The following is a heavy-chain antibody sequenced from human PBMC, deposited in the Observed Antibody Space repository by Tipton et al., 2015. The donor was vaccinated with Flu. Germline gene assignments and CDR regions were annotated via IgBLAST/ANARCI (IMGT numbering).Heavy chain of an antibody. D-gene: IGHD2-15*01. V-gene: IGHV3-7*03. CDR2: IKHDGSEK. J-gene: IGHJ4*02. Sequence: SLRLSCAASGFTFSSFWMTWVRQASGKGLEWVANIKHDGSEKYYVDSVKGRFTISRDNAKNSLYLQMNSLRVEDTAVYYCARDTSYCSGGSCDYWGQGTLVTVSS. CDR3: ARDTSYCSGGSCDY. CDR1: GFTFSSFW.